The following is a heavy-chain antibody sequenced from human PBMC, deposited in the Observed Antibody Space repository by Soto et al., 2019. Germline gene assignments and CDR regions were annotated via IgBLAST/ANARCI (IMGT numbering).Heavy chain of an antibody. CDR2: IIPIFGTA. CDR3: ARGSGDRLDRDFDY. J-gene: IGHJ4*02. D-gene: IGHD7-27*01. CDR1: GGTFSSYA. V-gene: IGHV1-69*13. Sequence: ASVKVSCKASGGTFSSYAISWVRQAPGQGLEWMGGIIPIFGTANCAQKFQGRVTITADESTSTAYMELSSLRSEDTAVYYCARGSGDRLDRDFDYWGQGTLVTVSS.